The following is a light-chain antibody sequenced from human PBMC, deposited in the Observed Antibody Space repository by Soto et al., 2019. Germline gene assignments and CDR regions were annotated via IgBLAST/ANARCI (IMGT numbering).Light chain of an antibody. V-gene: IGKV1-17*01. CDR2: GVS. J-gene: IGKJ1*01. CDR3: LQHNNYPQK. Sequence: DIQMTQSPSSLSASVGDRVTITCRASQGIRNDLSWYQQKPGKAPKRLIYGVSSLQSGVPSRFSGSGSGTEFTLTISSLQPEDFATYYCLQHNNYPQKFGQGTKV. CDR1: QGIRND.